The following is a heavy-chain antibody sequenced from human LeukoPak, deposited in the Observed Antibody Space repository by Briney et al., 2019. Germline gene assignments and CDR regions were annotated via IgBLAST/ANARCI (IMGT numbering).Heavy chain of an antibody. D-gene: IGHD3-3*01. CDR2: IKDDGSDT. CDR3: ARVFGYYYYYMDV. Sequence: PGGSLRLSCAVSGFDFSTFWMTWVRQAPGKGLEWVATIKDDGSDTYYVDSLKGRFTISRDNAKNSVNLQMKSLRVEDTAVYFCARVFGYYYYYMDVWGKGTTVTVSS. J-gene: IGHJ6*03. V-gene: IGHV3-7*04. CDR1: GFDFSTFW.